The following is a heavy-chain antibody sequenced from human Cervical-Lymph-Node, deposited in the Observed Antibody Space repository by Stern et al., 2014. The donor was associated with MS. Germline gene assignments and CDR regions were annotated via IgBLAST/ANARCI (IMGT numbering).Heavy chain of an antibody. CDR2: ISRSGSTI. D-gene: IGHD3-3*01. CDR3: ARELKTRFLEWLLSDGYGMDV. V-gene: IGHV3-11*01. Sequence: VQLVESGGGLVKPGGSLSLSCAASGFTFSDYYMSWIRQAPGKGLEWVSYISRSGSTIYYADSVKGRFTISRDNAKNSLYLQMNSLRAEDTAVYYCARELKTRFLEWLLSDGYGMDVWGQGTTVTVSS. J-gene: IGHJ6*02. CDR1: GFTFSDYY.